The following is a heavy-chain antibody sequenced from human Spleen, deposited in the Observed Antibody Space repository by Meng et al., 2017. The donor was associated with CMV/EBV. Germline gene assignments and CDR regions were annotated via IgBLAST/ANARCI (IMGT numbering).Heavy chain of an antibody. D-gene: IGHD1-26*01. J-gene: IGHJ3*01. Sequence: FTFSSYAMHWVRQAPGKGLEWVAVMSYDGSNEYYADSVKGRFTISRDNSKNALYLRMNSLRAEDTAVYYCARSGGVSKISPPKGSLRDWGQGTMVTVSS. V-gene: IGHV3-30-3*01. CDR1: FTFSSYA. CDR2: MSYDGSNE. CDR3: ARSGGVSKISPPKGSLRD.